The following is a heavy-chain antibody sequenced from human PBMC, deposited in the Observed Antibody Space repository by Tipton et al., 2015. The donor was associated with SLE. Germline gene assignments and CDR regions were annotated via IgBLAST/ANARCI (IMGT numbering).Heavy chain of an antibody. CDR1: GYSFTSYW. V-gene: IGHV5-51*03. CDR2: IYPGDSDT. D-gene: IGHD3-3*01. Sequence: VQLVQSGAEVKKPGESLKISCKGSGYSFTSYWIAWVRQMPGKGLEWMGIIYPGDSDTRYSPSFQGQVTISADKSINTAYLQWSSLEAPDTAMYYCARLGAGRSVTPDWFDPWGQGTLVTVSS. CDR3: ARLGAGRSVTPDWFDP. J-gene: IGHJ5*02.